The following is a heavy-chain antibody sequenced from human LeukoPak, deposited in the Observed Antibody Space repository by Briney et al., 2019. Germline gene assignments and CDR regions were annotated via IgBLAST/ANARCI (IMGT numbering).Heavy chain of an antibody. CDR3: ATEHSSGWYWFDP. CDR1: GGTFSSYA. V-gene: IGHV1-69*13. J-gene: IGHJ5*02. Sequence: ASVKVSCKASGGTFSSYAISWVRRAPGQGLEWMGGIIPIFGTANYAQKFQGRVTITADESTSTAYMELSSLRSEDTAVYYCATEHSSGWYWFDPWGQGTLVTVSS. CDR2: IIPIFGTA. D-gene: IGHD6-19*01.